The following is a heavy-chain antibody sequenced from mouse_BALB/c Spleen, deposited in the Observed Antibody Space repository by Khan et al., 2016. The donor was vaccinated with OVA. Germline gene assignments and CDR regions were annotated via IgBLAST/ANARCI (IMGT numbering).Heavy chain of an antibody. Sequence: QVQLQQPGPDLVKPGASVKMSCKASGYTFTDFLISWVKQRPGQGLEWIGEIYPGRGYSYYNEKFRGKAILTSDKFSNTAYMESNSLTYEDAAVYFCAIAGYGGFAYWGQGALVTVSA. CDR2: IYPGRGYS. V-gene: IGHV1-81*01. J-gene: IGHJ3*01. CDR1: GYTFTDFL. CDR3: AIAGYGGFAY. D-gene: IGHD3-2*02.